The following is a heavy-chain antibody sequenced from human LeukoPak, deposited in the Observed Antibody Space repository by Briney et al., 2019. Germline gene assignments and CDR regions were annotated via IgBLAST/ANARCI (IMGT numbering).Heavy chain of an antibody. CDR1: GFTFSSYS. Sequence: PGGSLRLSCAASGFTFSSYSMNWVRQAPGKGLEWVSSISSSSSYIYYADSVKGRFTISRDNAKNSLYLQMNSLRAEDTAVYYCARVPGTSFLLSYMDVWGKGTTVTVSS. D-gene: IGHD1-7*01. J-gene: IGHJ6*03. V-gene: IGHV3-21*01. CDR3: ARVPGTSFLLSYMDV. CDR2: ISSSSSYI.